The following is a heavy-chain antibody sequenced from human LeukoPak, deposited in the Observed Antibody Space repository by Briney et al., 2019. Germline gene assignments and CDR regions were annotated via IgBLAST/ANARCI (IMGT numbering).Heavy chain of an antibody. CDR3: ARSRWGGSEYFQH. V-gene: IGHV4-34*01. CDR2: INHSGST. CDR1: GGSFSGYH. Sequence: SETLSLTCAVYGGSFSGYHWSWIRQPPGKGLEWIGEINHSGSTNYNPSLKSRVTISVDTSKNQFSLKLSSVTAADTAVYYCARSRWGGSEYFQHWGQGTLVTVSS. D-gene: IGHD6-13*01. J-gene: IGHJ1*01.